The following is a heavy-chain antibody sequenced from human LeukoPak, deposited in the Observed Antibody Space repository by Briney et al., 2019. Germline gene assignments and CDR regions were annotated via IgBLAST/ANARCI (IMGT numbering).Heavy chain of an antibody. V-gene: IGHV3-48*01. D-gene: IGHD1-26*01. CDR1: GFTFSSYA. Sequence: GGSLRLSCAASGFTFSSYAMNWVRQAPGKGLEWISYISDSSTTIYYADSVKGRFTTSRDNAKNSLHLQMNSLRVEDTAVYYCVRDQGALDYWGQGTLVTVSS. CDR2: ISDSSTTI. CDR3: VRDQGALDY. J-gene: IGHJ4*02.